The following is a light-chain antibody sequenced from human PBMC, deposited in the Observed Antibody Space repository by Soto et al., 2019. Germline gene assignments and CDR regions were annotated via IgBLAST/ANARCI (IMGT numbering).Light chain of an antibody. J-gene: IGKJ5*01. CDR2: GAS. Sequence: EIVLTQSPGTLSLSPGERATLSCRASETVAGSYLAWYQQKPGQAPRLLIHGASTRATGIADRFSGSGSGTDFTLTISSLQPDDFATYYCQQYNSYSITFGQGTRLEI. CDR1: ETVAGSY. CDR3: QQYNSYSIT. V-gene: IGKV3-20*01.